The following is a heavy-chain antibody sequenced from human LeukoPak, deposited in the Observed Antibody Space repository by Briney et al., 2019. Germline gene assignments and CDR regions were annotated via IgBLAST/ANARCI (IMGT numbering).Heavy chain of an antibody. D-gene: IGHD3-22*01. J-gene: IGHJ3*02. CDR2: INPNSGGT. Sequence: GASVKVSCKASGYTFTGYYMHWVRQAPGQGLEWMGWINPNSGGTNYAQKFQGRVTMTRDTSISTAYMELSRLRSYDTAVYYCARVGGSGYYSNHDAFDIWGQGTMVTVSS. CDR1: GYTFTGYY. CDR3: ARVGGSGYYSNHDAFDI. V-gene: IGHV1-2*02.